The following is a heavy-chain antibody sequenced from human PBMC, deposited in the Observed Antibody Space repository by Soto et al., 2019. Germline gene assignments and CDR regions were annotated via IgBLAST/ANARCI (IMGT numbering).Heavy chain of an antibody. CDR3: ARVSSTACYYDSSGCQSDAFDI. CDR2: IYHSGST. Sequence: SETLSLTCAVSGYSISSGYYWGWIRQPPGKGLEWIGSIYHSGSTYYNPSLKSRVTISVDTSKNQFSLKLSSVTAADTAVYYCARVSSTACYYDSSGCQSDAFDIWGQGTMVTVSS. J-gene: IGHJ3*02. V-gene: IGHV4-38-2*01. CDR1: GYSISSGYY. D-gene: IGHD3-22*01.